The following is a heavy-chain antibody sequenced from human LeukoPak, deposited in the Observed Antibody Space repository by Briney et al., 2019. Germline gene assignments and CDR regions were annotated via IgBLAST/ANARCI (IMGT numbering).Heavy chain of an antibody. CDR1: GFTFSSYW. D-gene: IGHD2/OR15-2a*01. V-gene: IGHV3-7*04. Sequence: GGSLRLSCAASGFTFSSYWMRWVRQAPGKGLEWVANIKEDGSKKNYVDSVKGRFTISRDNAKNTLYRQMNSLRAEDTAVDYCARGRGRHVEYWGQGNLVTVSS. CDR3: ARGRGRHVEY. CDR2: IKEDGSKK. J-gene: IGHJ4*02.